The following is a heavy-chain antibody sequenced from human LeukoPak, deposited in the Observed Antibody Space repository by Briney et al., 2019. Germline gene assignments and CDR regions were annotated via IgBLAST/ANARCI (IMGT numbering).Heavy chain of an antibody. CDR2: ISDNGGTT. V-gene: IGHV3-23*01. J-gene: IGHJ5*02. CDR1: GFSLSSYT. CDR3: AKDRMSYSSTLGS. Sequence: GGSLRLSCVASGFSLSSYTMNWVRQAPGKGLEWVSTISDNGGTTYYANSVKGRFTISRDNSKNNVYLQMNSLTVEDAAIYYCAKDRMSYSSTLGSWGQGTLVTVSS. D-gene: IGHD6-13*01.